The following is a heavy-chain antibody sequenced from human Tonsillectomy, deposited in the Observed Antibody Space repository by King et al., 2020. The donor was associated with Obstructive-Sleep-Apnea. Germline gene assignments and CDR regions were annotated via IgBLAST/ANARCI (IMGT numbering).Heavy chain of an antibody. D-gene: IGHD1-26*01. J-gene: IGHJ6*02. CDR3: GRGGSPLGYYYGMDV. CDR1: GFTFSNYV. CDR2: IISNGGNT. V-gene: IGHV3-64*07. Sequence: VQLVESGGRLVQPGGSLRLSCAASGFTFSNYVMHWLRQAPGKGLEYVAGIISNGGNTYYTDPVGGRFTISRDNFKNTLFLQMGSLRAEDMAVYFCGRGGSPLGYYYGMDVWGQGTTVTVSS.